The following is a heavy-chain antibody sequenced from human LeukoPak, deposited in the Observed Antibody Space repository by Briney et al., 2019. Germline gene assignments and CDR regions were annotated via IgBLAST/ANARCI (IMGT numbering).Heavy chain of an antibody. CDR3: ALAPNSNWFDF. CDR2: INHSGST. V-gene: IGHV4-34*01. Sequence: SETLSLTCAVYGGSFSGYYWSWIRQPPGKGLEWIGEINHSGSTNYNPSLKSRVTISVDTSKNQFSLKLNSVTAADTAVYFCALAPNSNWFDFWGPGTLVTVSS. CDR1: GGSFSGYY. D-gene: IGHD2-8*01. J-gene: IGHJ5*01.